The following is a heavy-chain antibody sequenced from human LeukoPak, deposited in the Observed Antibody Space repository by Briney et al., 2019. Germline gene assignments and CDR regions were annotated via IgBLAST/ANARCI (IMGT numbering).Heavy chain of an antibody. J-gene: IGHJ4*02. CDR3: AREVPDSSGWLIDY. D-gene: IGHD6-19*01. CDR1: GYSISSGYY. CDR2: IYHSGST. Sequence: SETLSLTCTVSGYSISSGYYWGWIRQPPGKGLEWIGSIYHSGSTYYNPSLKSRVTISVDTSKNQFSLKLSSVTAADTAVYYCAREVPDSSGWLIDYWGQGTLVTVSS. V-gene: IGHV4-38-2*02.